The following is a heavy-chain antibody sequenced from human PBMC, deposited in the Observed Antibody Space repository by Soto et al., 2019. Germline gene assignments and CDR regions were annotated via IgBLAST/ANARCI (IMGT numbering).Heavy chain of an antibody. V-gene: IGHV3-48*01. D-gene: IGHD2-2*01. CDR1: GFTFSSYS. J-gene: IGHJ6*02. Sequence: GGSLRLSCAASGFTFSSYSMNWVRQAPGKGLEWVSYISSSSSTIYYADSVKGRFTISRDNAKNSLYLQMGSLRAEDMAVYYCGRFVLFSAPADYGLDVWGQGTTVTVSS. CDR2: ISSSSSTI. CDR3: GRFVLFSAPADYGLDV.